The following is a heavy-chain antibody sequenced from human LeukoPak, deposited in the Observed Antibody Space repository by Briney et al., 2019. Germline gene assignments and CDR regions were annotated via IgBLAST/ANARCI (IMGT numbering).Heavy chain of an antibody. CDR3: ARSYWGSDRSFDY. V-gene: IGHV4-34*01. CDR1: GGSFSGYY. D-gene: IGHD7-27*01. J-gene: IGHJ4*02. CDR2: INHSGST. Sequence: SETLSLTCAVYGGSFSGYYWSWIRQPPGKGLEWIGEINHSGSTNYNPSLKSRVTISVDTSKNQFSLKLSSVTAADTAVYYCARSYWGSDRSFDYWGQGTLVTVSS.